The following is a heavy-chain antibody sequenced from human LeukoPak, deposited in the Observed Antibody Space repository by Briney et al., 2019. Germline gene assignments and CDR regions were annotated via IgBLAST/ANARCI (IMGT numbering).Heavy chain of an antibody. CDR3: ARDIAPPVLGYCSSTSRYPGAFDI. V-gene: IGHV4-30-2*01. D-gene: IGHD2-2*01. CDR2: IYHSGST. Sequence: SETLSLTCTVSGGSISSGGYYWSWIWQPPGKGLEWIGYIYHSGSTYYNPSLKSRVTISVDRSKNQFSLKLSSVTAADTAVYYCARDIAPPVLGYCSSTSRYPGAFDIWGQGTMVTVSS. CDR1: GGSISSGGYY. J-gene: IGHJ3*02.